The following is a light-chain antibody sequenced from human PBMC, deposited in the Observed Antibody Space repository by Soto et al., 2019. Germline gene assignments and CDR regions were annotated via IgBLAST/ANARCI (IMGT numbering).Light chain of an antibody. CDR2: WAS. Sequence: DIVMTQSPDSLAVSLGERATINYKSSQSVLYSSNNKNYLAWYQQKPGQPPKLLIYWASTRESGVPDRFSGSGSGTDFTLTISSLQAEDVAVYYCQHYYSTPLTFGGGTKVEIK. J-gene: IGKJ4*01. CDR1: QSVLYSSNNKNY. V-gene: IGKV4-1*01. CDR3: QHYYSTPLT.